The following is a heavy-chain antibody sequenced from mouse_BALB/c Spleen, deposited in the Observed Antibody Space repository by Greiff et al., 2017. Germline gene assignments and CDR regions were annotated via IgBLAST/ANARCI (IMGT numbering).Heavy chain of an antibody. J-gene: IGHJ4*01. CDR2: INSNGGST. CDR3: AREGNYGNYDAMDY. CDR1: GFTFSSYY. V-gene: IGHV5-6-2*01. Sequence: VQGVESGGGLVKLGGSLKLSCAASGFTFSSYYMSWVRQTPEKRLELVAAINSNGGSTYYPDTVKGRFTISRDNAKNTLYLQMSSLKSEDTALYYCAREGNYGNYDAMDYWGQGTSVTVSS. D-gene: IGHD2-1*01.